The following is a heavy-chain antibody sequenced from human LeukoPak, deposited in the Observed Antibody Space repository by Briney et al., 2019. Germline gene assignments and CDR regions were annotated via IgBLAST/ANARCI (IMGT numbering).Heavy chain of an antibody. Sequence: SVKVSCKASGGTFSSYAISWVRQAPGQGLEWMGRIIPIFGTANYAQKFQGRVTITADESTSTAYMELSSLRSEDTAVYYCARAPGGPYSSGWYPEGLDYWGQGTLVTVSS. CDR1: GGTFSSYA. CDR2: IIPIFGTA. V-gene: IGHV1-69*15. CDR3: ARAPGGPYSSGWYPEGLDY. J-gene: IGHJ4*02. D-gene: IGHD6-19*01.